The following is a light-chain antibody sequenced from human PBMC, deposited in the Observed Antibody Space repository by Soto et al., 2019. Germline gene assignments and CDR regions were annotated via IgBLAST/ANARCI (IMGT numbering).Light chain of an antibody. V-gene: IGKV3-20*01. CDR3: QQYGSSHT. CDR2: GAS. J-gene: IGKJ5*01. Sequence: EVVMTQSPAILSVSPGERATLSCRASQSVSSSYLAWYQQKPGQAPRLLIYGASSRAIGIPDRFSGSVSGSDFILTINRLEPEDFAVYYCQQYGSSHTFGQGTRLEI. CDR1: QSVSSSY.